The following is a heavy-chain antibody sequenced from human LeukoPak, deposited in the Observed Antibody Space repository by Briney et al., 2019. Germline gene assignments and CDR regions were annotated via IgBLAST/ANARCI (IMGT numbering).Heavy chain of an antibody. Sequence: ASVRVSCKASGYTFTSYYMHWVRQAPGQGLEWMGIINPSGGSTSYAQKFQGRVTMTRDTSTSTVYMELCSLRSEDTAVYYCATAPSLSRMDVWGQGTTVTVSS. CDR1: GYTFTSYY. J-gene: IGHJ6*02. CDR2: INPSGGST. V-gene: IGHV1-46*01. CDR3: ATAPSLSRMDV. D-gene: IGHD2/OR15-2a*01.